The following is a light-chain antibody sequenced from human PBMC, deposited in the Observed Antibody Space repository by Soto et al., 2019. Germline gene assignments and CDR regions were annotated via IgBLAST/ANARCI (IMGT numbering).Light chain of an antibody. CDR3: QQYNNWLIT. CDR1: QSVSSN. V-gene: IGKV3-15*01. J-gene: IGKJ5*01. CDR2: GAS. Sequence: EIVMTQSPATLSVSPGERATLSRRASQSVSSNLAWYQQKPGQAPRLLIYGASTRATGIPARFSGSGSGTEFTLTISSLQSEDFAVYHCQQYNNWLITFGQGTRLEIK.